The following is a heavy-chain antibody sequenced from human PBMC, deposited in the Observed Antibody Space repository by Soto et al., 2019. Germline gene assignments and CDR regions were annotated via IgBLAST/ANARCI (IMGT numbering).Heavy chain of an antibody. CDR2: ISTTSSTI. CDR3: ARDFYSSGWYGAFDI. CDR1: GFTFSSFG. V-gene: IGHV3-48*01. Sequence: EVQLVESGGGLIQSGGSLRLSCAASGFTFSSFGMNWVRQAPGKGLEWVSYISTTSSTIYYADSVKGRFTISRDNAQNSLYLQINSLRAEDTAVYYCARDFYSSGWYGAFDIWGQGTMVTVSS. D-gene: IGHD6-19*01. J-gene: IGHJ3*02.